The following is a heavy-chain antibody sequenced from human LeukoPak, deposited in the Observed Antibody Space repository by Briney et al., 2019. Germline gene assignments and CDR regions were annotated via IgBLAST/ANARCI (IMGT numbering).Heavy chain of an antibody. D-gene: IGHD3-22*01. CDR3: VRGPGRGYDLEP. V-gene: IGHV4-4*08. J-gene: IGHJ5*02. CDR1: AGSICNSY. Sequence: SETLSLTCAVSAGSICNSYCSWARQPPGKGLEFIGYISTGGDINYSPSLRSRATMSINPSNNQLSLTLTSVTTADTAVYFCVRGPGRGYDLEPWGQGSLVTASS. CDR2: ISTGGDI.